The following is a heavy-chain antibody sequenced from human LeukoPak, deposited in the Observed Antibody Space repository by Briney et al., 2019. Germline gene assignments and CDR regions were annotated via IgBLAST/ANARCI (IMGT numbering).Heavy chain of an antibody. CDR1: GYTFTSYD. D-gene: IGHD6-13*01. J-gene: IGHJ6*03. CDR3: ARGLLGIAAAGTNYYYYMDV. V-gene: IGHV1-8*01. Sequence: ASVKVSCKASGYTFTSYDINWVRQATGHGLEWMGWMNPNSGKTGYAQKFQGRVTMTRNTSISTAYMELSSLRSEDTAVYYCARGLLGIAAAGTNYYYYMDVWGKGTTVTVSS. CDR2: MNPNSGKT.